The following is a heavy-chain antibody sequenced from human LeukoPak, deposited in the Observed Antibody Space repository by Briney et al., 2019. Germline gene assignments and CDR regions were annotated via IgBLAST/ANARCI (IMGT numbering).Heavy chain of an antibody. D-gene: IGHD3-10*01. CDR1: GFTFSSYW. CDR2: IKQDGSEK. CDR3: ARGLGPSQRYYYGSGSYYNGRIDY. J-gene: IGHJ4*02. Sequence: GGSLRLSCAASGFTFSSYWMSWVRQAPGKGLEWVANIKQDGSEKYYVDSVKGRFTISRDNAKNSLYLQMNSLRAEDTAVYYCARGLGPSQRYYYGSGSYYNGRIDYWGQGTLVTVSS. V-gene: IGHV3-7*01.